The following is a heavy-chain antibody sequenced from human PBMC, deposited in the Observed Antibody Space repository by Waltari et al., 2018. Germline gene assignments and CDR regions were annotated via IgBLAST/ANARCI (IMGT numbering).Heavy chain of an antibody. D-gene: IGHD2-8*01. CDR1: GITFTSNA. Sequence: EVQLVESGGGLVQPGGSLRLSCAAAGITFTSNAMNWVRQAPGKGLEWVCYISSSSGAIYYADSVKGRFTISRDNAKNSLYLQMNSLRADDTAVYYCASDPSIGSNLYRYFDFWGQGTLVTVSS. J-gene: IGHJ4*02. CDR3: ASDPSIGSNLYRYFDF. CDR2: ISSSSGAI. V-gene: IGHV3-48*01.